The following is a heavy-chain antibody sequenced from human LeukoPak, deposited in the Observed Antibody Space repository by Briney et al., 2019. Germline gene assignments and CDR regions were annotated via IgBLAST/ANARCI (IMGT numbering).Heavy chain of an antibody. V-gene: IGHV3-23*01. D-gene: IGHD3-22*01. CDR1: GFTFIDYA. J-gene: IGHJ4*02. CDR3: TTYYDSCPSKD. Sequence: PGGSLRLSCAASGFTFIDYAMTWVRQAPGKGLEWVSAISSSDGSTSYADSVKGRFTISRDNSKNTLFLQMNSLRAEDTAVYYCTTYYDSCPSKDWGQGTLVTVSS. CDR2: ISSSDGST.